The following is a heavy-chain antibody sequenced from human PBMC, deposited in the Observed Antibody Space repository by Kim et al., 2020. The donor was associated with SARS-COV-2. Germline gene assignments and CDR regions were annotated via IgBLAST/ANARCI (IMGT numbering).Heavy chain of an antibody. J-gene: IGHJ6*02. Sequence: GGSLRLSCAASGFTFSDYYMSWIRQAPGKGLKWVSYISSSSSYTNYADSVKGRFTISRDNAKNSLYLQMNSLRAEDTAVYYCARVGYDYVWGSYRDYYYYYGMDVWGQGTTVTVSS. CDR3: ARVGYDYVWGSYRDYYYYYGMDV. CDR2: ISSSSSYT. D-gene: IGHD3-16*02. V-gene: IGHV3-11*05. CDR1: GFTFSDYY.